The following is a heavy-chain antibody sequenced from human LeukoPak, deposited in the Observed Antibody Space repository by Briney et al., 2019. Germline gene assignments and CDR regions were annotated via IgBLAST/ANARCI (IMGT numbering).Heavy chain of an antibody. Sequence: ASVKVSCKASGYTFTGYYMHWVRQAPGQGLEWMGWINPNSGGTNYAQKFQGRVTMTRDTSISTAYMELSRLRSDDTAVYYCARRLVLRYYYYYYMDVWGKGTTVTVSS. CDR2: INPNSGGT. D-gene: IGHD6-6*01. CDR1: GYTFTGYY. J-gene: IGHJ6*03. V-gene: IGHV1-2*02. CDR3: ARRLVLRYYYYYYMDV.